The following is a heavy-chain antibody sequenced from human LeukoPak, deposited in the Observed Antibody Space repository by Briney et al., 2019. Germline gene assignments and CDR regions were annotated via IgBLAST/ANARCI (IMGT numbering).Heavy chain of an antibody. CDR3: ARDLLIRGWLFDAFDI. CDR1: VGSISSYY. J-gene: IGHJ3*02. Sequence: PSETLSLTCTVSVGSISSYYGSWIRQPAGKGLEWIGRIYTSWSTNYNPSRKSRVTMSVDTSNNQFSLKLSSVTAADTAVYYCARDLLIRGWLFDAFDIWGQGTMVTVSS. V-gene: IGHV4-4*07. D-gene: IGHD3-9*01. CDR2: IYTSWST.